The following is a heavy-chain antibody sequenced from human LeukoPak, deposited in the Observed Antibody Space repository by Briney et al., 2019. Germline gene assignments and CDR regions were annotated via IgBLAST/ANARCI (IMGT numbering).Heavy chain of an antibody. J-gene: IGHJ4*02. CDR3: TRVSYYGTQPPD. Sequence: SETLSLTCTVSGVPISDYYWSWIRQPPGKGLEWIGYIYYSGSTKYNPSLESRVTISVDTSNNQFSLSVSSVTAADTAVYYCTRVSYYGTQPPDWGQGTLVTVSS. D-gene: IGHD3-10*01. CDR1: GVPISDYY. CDR2: IYYSGST. V-gene: IGHV4-59*01.